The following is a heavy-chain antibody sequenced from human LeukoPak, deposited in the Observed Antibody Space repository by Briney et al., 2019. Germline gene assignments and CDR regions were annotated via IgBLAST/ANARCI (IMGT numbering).Heavy chain of an antibody. V-gene: IGHV5-51*01. J-gene: IGHJ4*02. CDR1: GYIFTSHW. CDR3: VIHEYSGNYID. Sequence: GESLNISCKCSGYIFTSHWIAWVRQTPAGGLEWMGSISPAASDARYTPSFQRQVSISADKYTTTAYVQWSSLKASDTAIYYCVIHEYSGNYIDWGQGTLVTVSS. CDR2: ISPAASDA. D-gene: IGHD5-12*01.